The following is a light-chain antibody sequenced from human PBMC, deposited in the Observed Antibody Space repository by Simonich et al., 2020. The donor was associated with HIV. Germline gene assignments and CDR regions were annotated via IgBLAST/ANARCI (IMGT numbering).Light chain of an antibody. CDR1: QTVLHSSNTTNS. V-gene: IGKV4-1*01. CDR3: QQYYSSPHT. Sequence: DIVMTQSPDSLAVSLGERAHINCKPRQTVLHSSNTTNSLAGYQQKPGQPPQLLIYLASNRESGVPARFSGSGSGTDFTLTISSLQAEDVAVYYCQQYYSSPHTFGQGTRLEIK. J-gene: IGKJ2*01. CDR2: LAS.